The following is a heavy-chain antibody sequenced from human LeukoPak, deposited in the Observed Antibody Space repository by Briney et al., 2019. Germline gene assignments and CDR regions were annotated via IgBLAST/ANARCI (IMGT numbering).Heavy chain of an antibody. J-gene: IGHJ4*02. CDR2: ISSSSSYI. V-gene: IGHV3-21*01. D-gene: IGHD2-15*01. CDR3: AGLGYCSGGSCYEYTDY. CDR1: GLTVSSNY. Sequence: GGSLRLSCAASGLTVSSNYMSWVRQAPGKGLEWVSSISSSSSYIYYADSVKGRFTISRDNAKNSLYLQMNSLRAEDTAVYYCAGLGYCSGGSCYEYTDYWGQGTLVTVSS.